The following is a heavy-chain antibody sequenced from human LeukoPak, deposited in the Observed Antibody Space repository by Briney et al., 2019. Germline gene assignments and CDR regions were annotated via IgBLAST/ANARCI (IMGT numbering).Heavy chain of an antibody. CDR2: IYYSGST. CDR3: ARVGFYYDSSGYIFDY. CDR1: GGSISSSSYY. J-gene: IGHJ4*02. D-gene: IGHD3-22*01. V-gene: IGHV4-39*07. Sequence: SETLSLTCTVSGGSISSSSYYWGWIRQPPGKGLEWIGSIYYSGSTYYNPSLKSRVTISVDTSKNQFSLKLSSVTAADTAVYYCARVGFYYDSSGYIFDYWGQGTLVTVSS.